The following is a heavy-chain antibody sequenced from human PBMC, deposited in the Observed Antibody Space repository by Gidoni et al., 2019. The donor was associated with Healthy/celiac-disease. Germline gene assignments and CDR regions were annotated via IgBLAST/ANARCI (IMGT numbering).Heavy chain of an antibody. CDR2: INWNGGST. CDR3: ARDVGYYGSGSKPPR. J-gene: IGHJ4*02. D-gene: IGHD3-10*01. CDR1: GVTFDAYG. Sequence: EVQLVESGGGVVRPGGSLRLSCAASGVTFDAYGMSWVRQAPGKGLGWVSGINWNGGSTGYADSVKGRFTISRDNAKNSLYLQMNSLRAEDTALYYCARDVGYYGSGSKPPRWGQGTLVTVSS. V-gene: IGHV3-20*04.